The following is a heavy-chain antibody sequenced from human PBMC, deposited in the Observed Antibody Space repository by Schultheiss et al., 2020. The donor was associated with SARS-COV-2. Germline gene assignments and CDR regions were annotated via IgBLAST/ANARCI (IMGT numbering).Heavy chain of an antibody. V-gene: IGHV3-7*01. CDR1: GFTFSSYA. D-gene: IGHD4-11*01. CDR2: IKQDGSEK. J-gene: IGHJ6*03. CDR3: AREVATVTSYYYYMDV. Sequence: GGSLRLSCAASGFTFSSYAMSWVRQAPGKGLEWVANIKQDGSEKYYVDSVKGRFTISRDNAKNSLYLQMNSLRAEDTAVYYCAREVATVTSYYYYMDVWGKGTTVTVSS.